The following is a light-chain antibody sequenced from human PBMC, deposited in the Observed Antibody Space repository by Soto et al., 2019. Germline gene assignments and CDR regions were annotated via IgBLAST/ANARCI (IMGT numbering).Light chain of an antibody. CDR1: QDISNY. CDR3: QQYRTYWT. V-gene: IGKV1-33*01. Sequence: DIQMTQSPSSLSASVGDGVTVTCQASQDISNYLNWYQQKPGKAPKLLIYDASNLETGVPSRFSGSGSGTDFTLTISSLQPDDFATYYCQQYRTYWTFGQGTKVDIK. J-gene: IGKJ1*01. CDR2: DAS.